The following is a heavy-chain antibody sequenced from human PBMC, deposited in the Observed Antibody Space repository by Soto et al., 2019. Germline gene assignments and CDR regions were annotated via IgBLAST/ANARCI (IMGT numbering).Heavy chain of an antibody. Sequence: QLQLQESGPGLVKPSETLSLTCTVSGGSISSYYWGWIRRPPGKGLEWIGSIYYSGSTYYNPSLKSRVTISVDTSKNQFSLHLSSVTAADTAVYYCARRWGYSFDYWGQGTLVTVSS. V-gene: IGHV4-39*01. D-gene: IGHD7-27*01. CDR3: ARRWGYSFDY. CDR2: IYYSGST. J-gene: IGHJ4*02. CDR1: GGSISSYY.